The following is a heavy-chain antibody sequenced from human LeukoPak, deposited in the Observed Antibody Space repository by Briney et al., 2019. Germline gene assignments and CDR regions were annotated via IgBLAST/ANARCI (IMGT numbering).Heavy chain of an antibody. CDR3: ARSRDGAFDI. V-gene: IGHV3-74*01. J-gene: IGHJ3*02. Sequence: GGSLRLSCVPSGFTFAYNWMDWVRQDPGEGLVWVSSINSDGSATNYAESVKGRFTISRDTAKNTVYLQMNSLRVEDTAMYYCARSRDGAFDIWGQGTMVTVSS. D-gene: IGHD5-24*01. CDR1: GFTFAYNW. CDR2: INSDGSAT.